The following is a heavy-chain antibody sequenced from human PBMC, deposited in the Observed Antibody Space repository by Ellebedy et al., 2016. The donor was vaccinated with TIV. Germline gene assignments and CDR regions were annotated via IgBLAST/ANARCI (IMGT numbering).Heavy chain of an antibody. V-gene: IGHV3-23*01. D-gene: IGHD3-22*01. CDR3: AKLDSSGYYYGRFDY. CDR2: ISASGIST. Sequence: GGSLRLSCGASGFSISNFAMTWVRQAPGKGLEWVSSISASGISTDYADSVRGRVTISRDNSRNTLYLQMDSLRADDTAVYYCAKLDSSGYYYGRFDYWGQGTLVTVSS. J-gene: IGHJ4*02. CDR1: GFSISNFA.